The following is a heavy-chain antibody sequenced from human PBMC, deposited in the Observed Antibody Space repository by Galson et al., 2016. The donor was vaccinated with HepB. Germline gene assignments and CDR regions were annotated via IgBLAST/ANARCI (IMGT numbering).Heavy chain of an antibody. CDR2: IDPSDSHS. Sequence: QSGAEVKKPGESLRISCRGSGYIFNTYWISWVRQMPGIGLEWMGRIDPSDSHSDCSPSFRGHVSISLDKSLNTVYLQWSSLRASDTAVFYCATGPRVGSPEQFPHWGQGTLVIVSP. CDR1: GYIFNTYW. D-gene: IGHD3-10*01. V-gene: IGHV5-10-1*01. J-gene: IGHJ1*01. CDR3: ATGPRVGSPEQFPH.